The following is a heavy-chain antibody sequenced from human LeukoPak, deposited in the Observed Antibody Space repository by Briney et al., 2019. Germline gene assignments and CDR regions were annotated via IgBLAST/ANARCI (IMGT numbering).Heavy chain of an antibody. CDR3: AKFTVTTQWYFDY. V-gene: IGHV3-66*01. D-gene: IGHD4-17*01. CDR1: GFTVSSNY. Sequence: GGSLRLSCAASGFTVSSNYTSWVRQAPGKGLEWVSVIYSGGSTYYADSVKGRFTISRDNSKNTLYLQMNSLRAEDTAVYYCAKFTVTTQWYFDYWGQGTLVTVSS. CDR2: IYSGGST. J-gene: IGHJ4*02.